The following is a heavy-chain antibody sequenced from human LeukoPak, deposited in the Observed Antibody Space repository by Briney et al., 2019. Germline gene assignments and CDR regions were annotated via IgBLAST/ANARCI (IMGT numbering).Heavy chain of an antibody. V-gene: IGHV1-69*04. Sequence: ASVKVSCKASGGTFSSYAISWVRQAPGQGLEWMGRIIPILGIANYAQKFQGRVTITADKSTSTAYMELSSLRSEDTAVYYCARVGGDYYDSSGYFPFDYWGQGTLVTVSS. J-gene: IGHJ4*02. D-gene: IGHD3-22*01. CDR3: ARVGGDYYDSSGYFPFDY. CDR2: IIPILGIA. CDR1: GGTFSSYA.